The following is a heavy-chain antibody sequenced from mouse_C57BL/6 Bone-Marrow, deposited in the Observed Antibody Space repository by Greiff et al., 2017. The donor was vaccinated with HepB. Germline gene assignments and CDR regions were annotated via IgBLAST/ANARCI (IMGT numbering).Heavy chain of an antibody. D-gene: IGHD1-1*01. V-gene: IGHV5-4*01. CDR3: ARDKGYYGSSQDY. CDR1: GFTFSSYA. Sequence: EVQVVESGGGLVKPGGSLKLSCAASGFTFSSYAMSWVRQTPEKRLEWVATISDGGSYTYYPDNVKGRFTISRDNAKNNLYLQMSHLKSEDTAMYYCARDKGYYGSSQDYWGQGTTLTVSS. CDR2: ISDGGSYT. J-gene: IGHJ2*01.